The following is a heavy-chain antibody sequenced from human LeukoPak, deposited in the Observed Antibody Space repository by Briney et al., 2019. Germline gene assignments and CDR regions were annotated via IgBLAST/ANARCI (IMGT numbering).Heavy chain of an antibody. Sequence: PSQNLSLTCTVSGGSISSGGYYWSWIRQPPGKGLEWIGYIYHSGSTNYNPSLKSRVTISVDKSKNQFSLKLSSVTAADTAVYYCARVRYDSSGYYPDYWGQGTLVTVSS. D-gene: IGHD3-22*01. CDR2: IYHSGST. CDR3: ARVRYDSSGYYPDY. J-gene: IGHJ4*02. V-gene: IGHV4-30-2*01. CDR1: GGSISSGGYY.